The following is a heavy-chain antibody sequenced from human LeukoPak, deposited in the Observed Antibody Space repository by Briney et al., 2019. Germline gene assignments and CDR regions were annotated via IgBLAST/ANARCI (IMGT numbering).Heavy chain of an antibody. D-gene: IGHD1-26*01. J-gene: IGHJ5*02. Sequence: SVKVSCKASGGTFSSYAISWVRQAPGQGLEWMGGIIPIFGTANYAQKFQGRVTITADESTSTAYMELSSLRSEDTAVYYCARGRVGATINWFDPWGQGTLVTVS. CDR1: GGTFSSYA. CDR2: IIPIFGTA. CDR3: ARGRVGATINWFDP. V-gene: IGHV1-69*13.